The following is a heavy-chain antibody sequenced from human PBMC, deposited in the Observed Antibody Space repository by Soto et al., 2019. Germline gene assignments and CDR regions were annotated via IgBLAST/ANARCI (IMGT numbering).Heavy chain of an antibody. V-gene: IGHV3-33*01. CDR3: ARGLRGISFYGMDV. CDR2: IWYDGSNK. Sequence: QVQLVESGGGVVQPGRSLRLSCAASGFTFSLYGMHWVRQAPGKGLEWVAVIWYDGSNKFYADSVKGRFTISRDNSKNTLYLKMNSLRDEDTAVYYCARGLRGISFYGMDVWGQGTTVIVSS. D-gene: IGHD3-16*01. J-gene: IGHJ6*02. CDR1: GFTFSLYG.